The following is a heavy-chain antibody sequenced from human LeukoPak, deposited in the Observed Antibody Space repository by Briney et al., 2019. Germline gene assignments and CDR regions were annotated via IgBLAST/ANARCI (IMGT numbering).Heavy chain of an antibody. J-gene: IGHJ4*02. V-gene: IGHV3-23*01. CDR1: GFTFSSYW. CDR3: AKGFWSGYSPDYFDY. Sequence: GGSLRLSCAAPGFTFSSYWMHWVRQAPGKGLEWVSAISGSGANTYYADSVKGRFTISRDNSKNTLYLQMNSLRAEDTAVYYCAKGFWSGYSPDYFDYWGQGTLVTVSS. D-gene: IGHD3-3*01. CDR2: ISGSGANT.